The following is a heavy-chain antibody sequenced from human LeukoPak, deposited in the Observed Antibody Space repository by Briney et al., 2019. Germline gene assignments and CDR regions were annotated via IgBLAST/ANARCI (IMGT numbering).Heavy chain of an antibody. CDR3: ARVYSSGWYRPIEYFHH. Sequence: GGSLRLSCAASGFTDSSNYMSWVRQAPGKGLEWVSVIYTSSSTYYADSVKGRFTISRDNSKNTLYLQMNRLRAEDTAVYYCARVYSSGWYRPIEYFHHWGQGTLVTVSS. CDR1: GFTDSSNY. CDR2: IYTSSST. D-gene: IGHD6-19*01. V-gene: IGHV3-53*01. J-gene: IGHJ1*01.